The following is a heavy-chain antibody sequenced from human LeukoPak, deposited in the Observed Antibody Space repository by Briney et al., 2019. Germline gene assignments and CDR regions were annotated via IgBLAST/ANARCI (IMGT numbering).Heavy chain of an antibody. Sequence: ASVKVSCKASGYTFTSYYMHWVRQAPGQGLEWMGIINPSGGSTSYAQKLQGRVTMTRDTPTSTVYMELSSLRSEDTAVYYCARAIVGATSWFDPWGQGTLVTVSS. D-gene: IGHD1-26*01. J-gene: IGHJ5*02. CDR3: ARAIVGATSWFDP. CDR1: GYTFTSYY. V-gene: IGHV1-46*01. CDR2: INPSGGST.